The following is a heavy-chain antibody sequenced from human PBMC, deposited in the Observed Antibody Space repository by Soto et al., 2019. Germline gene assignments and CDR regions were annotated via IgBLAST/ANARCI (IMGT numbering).Heavy chain of an antibody. V-gene: IGHV3-30-3*01. CDR1: GFTFSSYA. CDR3: ASVLSTSCYDY. J-gene: IGHJ4*02. D-gene: IGHD2-2*01. CDR2: ISYDGSNK. Sequence: QVQLVESGGGVVQPGRSLRLSCAASGFTFSSYAMHWVRQAPGKGLEWVAVISYDGSNKYYADSVKGRFTISRDNSKNTLYLQMNSLRAEDTAVYYCASVLSTSCYDYWGQGTLVTVSS.